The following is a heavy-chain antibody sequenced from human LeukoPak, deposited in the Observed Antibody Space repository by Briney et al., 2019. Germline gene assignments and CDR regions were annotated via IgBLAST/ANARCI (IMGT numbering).Heavy chain of an antibody. CDR3: AKAAYYDILTGYYSYYFDY. D-gene: IGHD3-9*01. CDR1: GFTFSSYA. V-gene: IGHV3-23*01. J-gene: IGHJ4*02. CDR2: ISGSGGST. Sequence: GGSLRLSCAAYGFTFSSYAMSWVRQAPGKGLEWVSAISGSGGSTYYAHSVKGRFTISRDNSKNTLYLQMNSLRADDTAVYYCAKAAYYDILTGYYSYYFDYWGQGTLVTVSS.